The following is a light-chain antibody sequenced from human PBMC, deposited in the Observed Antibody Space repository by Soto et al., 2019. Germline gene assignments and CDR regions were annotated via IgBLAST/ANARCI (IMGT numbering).Light chain of an antibody. CDR3: QQSYSVPHT. Sequence: DIQMTQSPSSLSASVGDRVTITCRASQSISSYLNWYQQKPGKAPKILIYAASSLQSGVPSRFSGSGSGTDFTLTISSLQPEDLAIYYCQQSYSVPHTFGQGTNVEIK. J-gene: IGKJ2*01. V-gene: IGKV1-39*01. CDR2: AAS. CDR1: QSISSY.